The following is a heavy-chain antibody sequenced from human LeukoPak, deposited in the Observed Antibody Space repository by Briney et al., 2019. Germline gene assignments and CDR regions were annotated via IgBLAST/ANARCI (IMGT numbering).Heavy chain of an antibody. CDR3: AREDASKYDH. V-gene: IGHV1-18*04. Sequence: ASVKVSCKASGYIVSNYAIAWVRQAPGQGLEWLGWVAPDNRTDYTERIKGRVTMTRDPLTNTAYMELRTLRSDDTAIYFCAREDASKYDHWGPGTLVAVSS. CDR1: GYIVSNYA. D-gene: IGHD2-8*01. CDR2: VAPDNRT. J-gene: IGHJ4*02.